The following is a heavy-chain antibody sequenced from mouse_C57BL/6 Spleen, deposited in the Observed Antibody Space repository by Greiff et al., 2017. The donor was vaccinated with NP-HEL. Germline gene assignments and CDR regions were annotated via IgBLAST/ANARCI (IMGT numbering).Heavy chain of an antibody. CDR1: GYTFTSYW. D-gene: IGHD4-1*01. V-gene: IGHV1-53*01. J-gene: IGHJ3*01. Sequence: QVQLKQPGTELVKPGASVKLSCKASGYTFTSYWMHWVKQRPGQGLEWIGNINPSNGGTNYNEKFKSKATLTVDKSSSTAYMQLSSLTAEDSAVYYCYRGTTNWAWFAYWGQGTLVTVSA. CDR3: YRGTTNWAWFAY. CDR2: INPSNGGT.